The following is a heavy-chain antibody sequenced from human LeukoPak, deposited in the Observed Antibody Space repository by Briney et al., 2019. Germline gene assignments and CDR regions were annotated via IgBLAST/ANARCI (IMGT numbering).Heavy chain of an antibody. CDR1: GFTFSSYG. CDR2: IRYDGSNK. J-gene: IGHJ6*03. Sequence: GGSLRLSCAASGFTFSSYGMHWVRQAPGKGLEWVAFIRYDGSNKYYADSVKGRFTISRDNSKNTLYLQMNSLRAEDTAVYYCAKDPYYYYYMDIWGKGTTVTVSS. CDR3: AKDPYYYYYMDI. V-gene: IGHV3-30*02.